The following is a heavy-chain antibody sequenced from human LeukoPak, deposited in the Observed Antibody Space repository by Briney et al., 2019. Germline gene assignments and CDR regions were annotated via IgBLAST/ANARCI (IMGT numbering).Heavy chain of an antibody. CDR2: ISSSSSYI. V-gene: IGHV3-21*01. J-gene: IGHJ3*02. Sequence: PGGSLRLSCAASGFTFSSYSMNWVRQAPGKGLEWVSSISSSSSYIYHADSVKGRFTISRDNAKNSLYLQMNSLRAEDTAVYYCARDPAFDIWGQGTMVTVSS. CDR3: ARDPAFDI. CDR1: GFTFSSYS.